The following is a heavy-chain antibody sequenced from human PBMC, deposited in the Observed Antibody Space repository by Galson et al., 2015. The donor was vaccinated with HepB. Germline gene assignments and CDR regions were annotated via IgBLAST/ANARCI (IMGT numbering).Heavy chain of an antibody. CDR3: ARDLQSPMSGSPGPHYYYGMDV. J-gene: IGHJ6*02. Sequence: SLRLSCAASGFTFSSYAMHWVRQAPGKGLEWVAIISYDGSNKYYEDSVRGRFTISRDSSKNTLYLVLNSLRAEDTAVYYCARDLQSPMSGSPGPHYYYGMDVWGQGTTVTVSS. CDR1: GFTFSSYA. D-gene: IGHD1-26*01. CDR2: ISYDGSNK. V-gene: IGHV3-30-3*01.